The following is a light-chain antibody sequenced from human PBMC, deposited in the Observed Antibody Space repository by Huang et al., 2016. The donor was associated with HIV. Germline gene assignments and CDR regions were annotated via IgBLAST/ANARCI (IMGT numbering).Light chain of an antibody. CDR2: DVS. CDR3: QQRSNWFS. CDR1: QSVGTF. Sequence: EVVLTQSLATLSLSPGERATLFCRASQSVGTFLAWYQQKPGQAHMLLIYDVSNRATGIPARFSGTGSGTDFTLTISSLEPEDSAVYYCQQRSNWFSFGQGTKLEIK. V-gene: IGKV3-11*01. J-gene: IGKJ2*03.